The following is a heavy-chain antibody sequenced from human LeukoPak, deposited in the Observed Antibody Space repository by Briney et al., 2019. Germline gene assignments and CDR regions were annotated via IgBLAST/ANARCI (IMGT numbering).Heavy chain of an antibody. CDR2: ISGSGGST. J-gene: IGHJ5*02. Sequence: GGSLRLSCAASGFTFSSYAMGWVRQAPGKGLEWVSAISGSGGSTYYADSVKGRFTISRDNSKNTLYLQMNSLRAEDTAVYYCAKGQAPVTTGWFDPWGQGTLVTVSS. V-gene: IGHV3-23*01. CDR3: AKGQAPVTTGWFDP. D-gene: IGHD4-11*01. CDR1: GFTFSSYA.